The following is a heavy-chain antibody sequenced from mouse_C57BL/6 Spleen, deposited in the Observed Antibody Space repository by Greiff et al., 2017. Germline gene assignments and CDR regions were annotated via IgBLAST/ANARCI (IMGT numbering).Heavy chain of an antibody. J-gene: IGHJ2*01. V-gene: IGHV1-55*01. CDR1: GYTFTSYW. Sequence: VQLQQPGAELVKPGASVKMSCKASGYTFTSYWITWVKQRPGQGLEWIGDIYPGSGSTNYNEKFKSKATLTVDTSSSTAYMQLSSLTSEDSAVYYCARLITTVVATRDDWGQGTTLTVSS. CDR3: ARLITTVVATRDD. D-gene: IGHD1-1*01. CDR2: IYPGSGST.